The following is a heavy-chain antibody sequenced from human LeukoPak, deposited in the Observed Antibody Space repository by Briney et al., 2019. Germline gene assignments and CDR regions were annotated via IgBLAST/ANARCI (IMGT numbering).Heavy chain of an antibody. Sequence: GGSLRLSCAASGFTYSSYSRNWVRQAPAKGLEWVSAISNNGGYTYCADSVQGRFTISRDNSKSTLCLQMNSLRAEDTAVYYCAKQLGYCSDGSCYFPYWGQGTLVTVSS. J-gene: IGHJ4*02. V-gene: IGHV3-23*01. D-gene: IGHD2-15*01. CDR1: GFTYSSYS. CDR3: AKQLGYCSDGSCYFPY. CDR2: ISNNGGYT.